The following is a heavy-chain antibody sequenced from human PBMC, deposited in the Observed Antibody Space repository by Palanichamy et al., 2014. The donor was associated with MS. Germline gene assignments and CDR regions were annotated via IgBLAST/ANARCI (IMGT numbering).Heavy chain of an antibody. J-gene: IGHJ4*02. D-gene: IGHD3-22*01. Sequence: EVHLVEVWGRAWYSLAGPSRLSCATSGFTFDDYGMHWVRQAPGKGLEWVSHISWNSGSIGYADSVKGRFTISRDNAKNSLYLQMNSLRAEDTALYYCVKDKGYDSSGYSDYWGQGTLVTVSA. CDR2: ISWNSGSI. CDR3: VKDKGYDSSGYSDY. CDR1: GFTFDDYG. V-gene: IGHV3-9*01.